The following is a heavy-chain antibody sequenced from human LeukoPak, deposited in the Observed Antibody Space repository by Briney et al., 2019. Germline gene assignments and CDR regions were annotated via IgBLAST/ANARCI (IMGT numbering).Heavy chain of an antibody. J-gene: IGHJ4*02. Sequence: SETLSLTCTVSGDSISGHYWSWIRQPLGKGLEWIGYMYYSEITRYNPSLKSRVTISVDTSKNQFSLKLSSVTAADTAVYYCARDSRNYYDSSGRYYFDYWGQGTLVTVSS. D-gene: IGHD3-22*01. V-gene: IGHV4-59*11. CDR2: MYYSEIT. CDR3: ARDSRNYYDSSGRYYFDY. CDR1: GDSISGHY.